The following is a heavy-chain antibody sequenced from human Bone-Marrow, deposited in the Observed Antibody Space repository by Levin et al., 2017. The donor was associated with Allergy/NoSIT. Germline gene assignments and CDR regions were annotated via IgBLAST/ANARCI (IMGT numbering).Heavy chain of an antibody. V-gene: IGHV3-30-3*01. D-gene: IGHD1-26*01. CDR3: ARATPAWDGSYDYFDY. CDR2: ISYDGSNK. J-gene: IGHJ4*02. Sequence: GGSLRLSCAASGFTFSSYAMHWVRQAPGKGLEWVAVISYDGSNKYYADSVKGRFTISRDNSKNTLYLQMNSLRAEDTAVYYCARATPAWDGSYDYFDYWGQGTLVTVSS. CDR1: GFTFSSYA.